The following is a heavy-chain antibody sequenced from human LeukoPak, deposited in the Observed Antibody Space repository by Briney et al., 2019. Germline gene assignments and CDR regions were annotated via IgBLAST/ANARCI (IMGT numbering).Heavy chain of an antibody. Sequence: ASVKVSCKASGYTFTGYYMHWVRQAPGQGLEWMGWISPNSGGTNYAQKFQGRVTMTRDTSISTAYMELSRLRSDDTAVYYCARGRKIAARPFSPPDYWGQGTLVTVSS. CDR2: ISPNSGGT. CDR3: ARGRKIAARPFSPPDY. D-gene: IGHD6-6*01. J-gene: IGHJ4*02. CDR1: GYTFTGYY. V-gene: IGHV1-2*02.